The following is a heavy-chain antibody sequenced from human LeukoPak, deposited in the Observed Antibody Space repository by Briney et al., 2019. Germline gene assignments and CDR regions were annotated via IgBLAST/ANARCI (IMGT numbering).Heavy chain of an antibody. CDR3: ARAQDIVATIAY. J-gene: IGHJ4*02. CDR1: GFTFSDYY. CDR2: ISSSGSTV. V-gene: IGHV3-11*04. Sequence: GGSLRLSCAASGFTFSDYYMSWIRQAPGKGLEWVSHISSSGSTVYYADSVKGRFTISRDNAKNSLYLQMNSLRAEDAAVYYCARAQDIVATIAYWGQGTLVTVSS. D-gene: IGHD5-12*01.